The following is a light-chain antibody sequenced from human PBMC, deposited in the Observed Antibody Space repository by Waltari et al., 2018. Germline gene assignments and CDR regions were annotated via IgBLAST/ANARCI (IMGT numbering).Light chain of an antibody. V-gene: IGKV1-NL1*01. CDR1: QAITNY. Sequence: DIQMTQSPSSLSASVGDRVTIPSRACQAITNYLAWYQQKPGKAPKLLLYRAPTLESGVPSRFSGSGAGTEYTLTISSLQPEDFATYYCQQYRSSPLTFGGGTKVEIK. CDR3: QQYRSSPLT. CDR2: RAP. J-gene: IGKJ4*02.